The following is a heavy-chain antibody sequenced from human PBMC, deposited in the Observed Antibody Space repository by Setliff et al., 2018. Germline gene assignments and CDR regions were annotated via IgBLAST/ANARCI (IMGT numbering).Heavy chain of an antibody. D-gene: IGHD3-10*01. J-gene: IGHJ6*03. CDR1: GGSINNYY. CDR2: IDTSGST. CDR3: AKVPITKVYFYMDV. V-gene: IGHV4-4*08. Sequence: KPSETLSLTCTVSGGSINNYYWSWIRQSPGKGLEWIGYIDTSGSTDYNPPLKSRVTISVDTSKNQLSLKLSSVTAADTAVYYCAKVPITKVYFYMDVWGKGTTVTVSS.